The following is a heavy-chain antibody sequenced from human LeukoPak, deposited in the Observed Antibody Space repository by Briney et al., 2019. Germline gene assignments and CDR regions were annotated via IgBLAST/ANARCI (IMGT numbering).Heavy chain of an antibody. J-gene: IGHJ5*02. CDR2: INHSGST. V-gene: IGHV4-34*01. D-gene: IGHD6-19*01. Sequence: SETLSLTCAVYGGSFSGYYWSWIRQPPGKGLEWIGEINHSGSTNYNPSLKSRVTISVDTSKNQFSLKLSSVTAADTAVYYCARSSGWNWFDPWGQGTLVTVSS. CDR3: ARSSGWNWFDP. CDR1: GGSFSGYY.